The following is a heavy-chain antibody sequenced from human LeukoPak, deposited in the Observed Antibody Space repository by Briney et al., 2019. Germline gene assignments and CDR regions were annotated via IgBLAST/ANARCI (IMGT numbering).Heavy chain of an antibody. J-gene: IGHJ2*01. V-gene: IGHV4-34*01. D-gene: IGHD6-19*01. CDR3: AEGIAVAGGYWYFDI. CDR1: GGSFSDYY. Sequence: SETLSLTCAVYGGSFSDYYWSWIRQPPGKGLEWIGEINHSGSTNYNPSLKSRVTISVDTPKNRFSLKLSSATAADTAVYYCAEGIAVAGGYWYFDIWGRGTLVTVSS. CDR2: INHSGST.